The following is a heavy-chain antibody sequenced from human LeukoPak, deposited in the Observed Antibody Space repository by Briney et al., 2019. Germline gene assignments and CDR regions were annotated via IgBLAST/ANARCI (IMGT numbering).Heavy chain of an antibody. CDR1: GFSLSTSGVG. V-gene: IGHV2-5*02. D-gene: IGHD4-17*01. CDR2: IYWDDDK. J-gene: IGHJ4*02. Sequence: SGPTLVKPTQTLTLTCTFPGFSLSTSGVGVGWIRQPPGKALEWLALIYWDDDKRYSASLRSRLTITKDSSKNQVVLTMTNMDVVDTATYYCAHRGTVTTRYVYFDYWGQGTLVTVSS. CDR3: AHRGTVTTRYVYFDY.